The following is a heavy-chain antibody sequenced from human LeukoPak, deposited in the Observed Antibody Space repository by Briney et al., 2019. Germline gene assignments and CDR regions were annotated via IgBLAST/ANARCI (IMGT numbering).Heavy chain of an antibody. CDR1: GGSIRSSSDY. CDR3: ARSLRGGYYFTGDY. J-gene: IGHJ4*02. V-gene: IGHV4-39*01. CDR2: IYLSGRT. D-gene: IGHD3-22*01. Sequence: PSETLSLTCTVSGGSIRSSSDYWGWIRQPPGKGLEWIGSIYLSGRTYYNPSLKSRVTISVDTSKNQFSLRLNSVTAADTAVYYCARSLRGGYYFTGDYWGQGTLVTVS.